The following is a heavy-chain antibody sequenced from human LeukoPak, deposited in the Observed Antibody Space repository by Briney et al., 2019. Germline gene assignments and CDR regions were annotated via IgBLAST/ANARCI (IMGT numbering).Heavy chain of an antibody. CDR3: ARDRRWTATTVTYFDY. J-gene: IGHJ4*02. V-gene: IGHV3-21*01. Sequence: GGSLRLSCAASGFNFNTYTMNWVRQAPGKGLEWVSSISSDSSYIYYADAVHGRFTVSRDNAKYSLYLQMNSLRAEDTAVYYCARDRRWTATTVTYFDYWGQGTLVTVSS. CDR2: ISSDSSYI. D-gene: IGHD4-17*01. CDR1: GFNFNTYT.